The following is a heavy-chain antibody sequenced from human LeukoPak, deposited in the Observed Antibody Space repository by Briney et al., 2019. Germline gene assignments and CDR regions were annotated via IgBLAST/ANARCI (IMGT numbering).Heavy chain of an antibody. V-gene: IGHV4-31*03. D-gene: IGHD5-24*01. Sequence: SQTLSLTCTVSGGSISSGGYYWSWIRQHPGKGLEWIGYIYYSGSTYYNPSLKSRITMSVDTSKHQFSLKLNSVTAADTAVYYCARPKFNGYNENAFDIWGQGTMVTVSS. CDR1: GGSISSGGYY. CDR2: IYYSGST. CDR3: ARPKFNGYNENAFDI. J-gene: IGHJ3*02.